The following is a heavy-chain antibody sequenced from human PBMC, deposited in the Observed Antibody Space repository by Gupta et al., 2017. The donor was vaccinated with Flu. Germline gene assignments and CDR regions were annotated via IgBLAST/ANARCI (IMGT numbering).Heavy chain of an antibody. D-gene: IGHD1-26*01. CDR1: SGDDF. CDR2: INYSGIK. V-gene: IGHV4-39*01. CDR3: ARQVGFGRWMFDI. J-gene: IGHJ4*02. Sequence: SGDDFGVWIRQPPGKGLEWMWTINYSGIKYYNPSLRGRVSISPDTPQKQFSLKVNSVTAADTAVDYCARQVGFGRWMFDIWGQGARVTVSS.